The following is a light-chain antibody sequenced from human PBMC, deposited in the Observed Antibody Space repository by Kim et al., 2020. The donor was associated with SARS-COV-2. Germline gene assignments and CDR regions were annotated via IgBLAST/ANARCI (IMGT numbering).Light chain of an antibody. CDR2: DVS. V-gene: IGKV3-11*01. Sequence: EIVLTQSPVTLSLSSGERASLSCRASQSVSGYLAWYQQKPGQAPRLLIYDVSTRAAGIPDRFSGSGSGTDFTLTISSLEPEDFAVYYCQQRSNWPPMYTFGQGTKLEI. CDR1: QSVSGY. CDR3: QQRSNWPPMYT. J-gene: IGKJ2*01.